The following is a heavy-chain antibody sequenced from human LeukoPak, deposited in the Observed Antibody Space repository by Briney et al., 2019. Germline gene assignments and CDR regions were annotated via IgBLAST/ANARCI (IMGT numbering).Heavy chain of an antibody. J-gene: IGHJ5*02. D-gene: IGHD2-2*01. Sequence: SETPSLTCTVSGGSISSSNYYWGWIRQPPGKGLEWIGSIYYSGSTYYNPSLKSRVTISVDTSKNQFSLKLSSVTAADTAVYYCARHSSSTSCYFLPWGQGTLVTVSS. CDR1: GGSISSSNYY. CDR3: ARHSSSTSCYFLP. V-gene: IGHV4-39*01. CDR2: IYYSGST.